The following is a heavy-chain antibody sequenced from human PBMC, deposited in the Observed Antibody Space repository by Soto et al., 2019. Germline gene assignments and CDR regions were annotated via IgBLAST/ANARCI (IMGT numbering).Heavy chain of an antibody. V-gene: IGHV1-18*01. D-gene: IGHD2-2*01. CDR2: ISAYNGNT. J-gene: IGHJ5*02. CDR3: ARGGLGYCSSTICDP. Sequence: GQGLEWMGWISAYNGNTNYAQKLQGRVTMTTDTSTSTAYMELRSLRSDDTAVYYCARGGLGYCSSTICDPSGQGTLVTVS.